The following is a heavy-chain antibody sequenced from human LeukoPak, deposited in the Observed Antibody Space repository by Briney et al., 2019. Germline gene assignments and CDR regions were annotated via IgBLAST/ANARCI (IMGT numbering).Heavy chain of an antibody. Sequence: GGSLRLSCAASGFTFSSYAMNWVRQAPGKGLEWVSSISSSSSYIYYADSVKGRFTISRDNAKNSLYLQMNSLRAEDTAVYYCARVFREYYYDSSGWHDAFDIWGQGTMVTVSS. D-gene: IGHD3-22*01. CDR2: ISSSSSYI. CDR1: GFTFSSYA. V-gene: IGHV3-21*01. J-gene: IGHJ3*02. CDR3: ARVFREYYYDSSGWHDAFDI.